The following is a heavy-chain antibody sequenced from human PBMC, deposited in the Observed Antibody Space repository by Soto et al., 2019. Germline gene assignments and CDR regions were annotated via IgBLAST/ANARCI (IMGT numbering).Heavy chain of an antibody. Sequence: ASVKVSCKAFGFIFNNYAISWVRQAPGQGLEWMGWISANGGNTNYAQKLQGRVTMTTDTSTSTAYMELRSLRSDDTAVYYCATAGNYDSSGRDFWGQGTLVTVSS. J-gene: IGHJ4*02. CDR3: ATAGNYDSSGRDF. V-gene: IGHV1-18*04. D-gene: IGHD3-22*01. CDR1: GFIFNNYA. CDR2: ISANGGNT.